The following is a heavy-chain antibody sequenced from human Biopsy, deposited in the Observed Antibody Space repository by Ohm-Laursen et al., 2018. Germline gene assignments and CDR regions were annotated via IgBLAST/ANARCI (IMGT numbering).Heavy chain of an antibody. V-gene: IGHV4-34*01. CDR3: VRGVDYYDPYHYYALDV. CDR2: NNHSGRN. D-gene: IGHD3-22*01. CDR1: GESFNGYY. Sequence: SETLSLTCAVYGESFNGYYWSWIRQTPGKGLEWIGENNHSGRNNYNPSLKSRVIISVDTYKNEFSLKVRPVTAADTAVYYCVRGVDYYDPYHYYALDVWGQGTTVTVSS. J-gene: IGHJ6*02.